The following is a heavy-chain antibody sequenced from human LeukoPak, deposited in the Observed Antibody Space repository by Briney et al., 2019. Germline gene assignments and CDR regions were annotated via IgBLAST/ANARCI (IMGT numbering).Heavy chain of an antibody. CDR3: ARDPGYESWSPFWGGMDV. CDR1: GFTFSSSW. J-gene: IGHJ6*04. Sequence: AGGSLRLSCAASGFTFSSSWMHWVRQAPGKGLVWDSRITRDGSSTTYADSVKGRFTTSRDNAKNTLYLQMDSLRDDDTAVYYCARDPGYESWSPFWGGMDVWGNGTTVIVSS. V-gene: IGHV3-74*01. CDR2: ITRDGSST. D-gene: IGHD3-16*01.